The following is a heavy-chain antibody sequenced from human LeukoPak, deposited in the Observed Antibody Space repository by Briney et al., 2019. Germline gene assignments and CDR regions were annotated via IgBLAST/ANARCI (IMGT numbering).Heavy chain of an antibody. Sequence: EGSLRLSCAASGFTFSSYAMSWVRQAPGTGLEWVSGISGSGGRTFNADSVKGRFTITRDNSKNTLYLQMNSLRAEDTAVYYCAKDRTTFGVITGYGMDVWGQGTTVTVSS. CDR3: AKDRTTFGVITGYGMDV. D-gene: IGHD3-3*01. J-gene: IGHJ6*02. V-gene: IGHV3-23*01. CDR2: ISGSGGRT. CDR1: GFTFSSYA.